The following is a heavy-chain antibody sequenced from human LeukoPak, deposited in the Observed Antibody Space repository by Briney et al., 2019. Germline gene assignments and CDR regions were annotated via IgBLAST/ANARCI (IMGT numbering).Heavy chain of an antibody. CDR3: ARDAIAAAGTESWFDP. CDR1: GYTFTGYY. D-gene: IGHD6-13*01. CDR2: INPNSGGT. Sequence: ASVKVSCKASGYTFTGYYMHWVRQAPGQGLEWMGWINPNSGGTNYAQKFQGRVTMTRDTSISTAYMELSRLRSDDTAVYYCARDAIAAAGTESWFDPWGQGTLVTVSS. J-gene: IGHJ5*02. V-gene: IGHV1-2*02.